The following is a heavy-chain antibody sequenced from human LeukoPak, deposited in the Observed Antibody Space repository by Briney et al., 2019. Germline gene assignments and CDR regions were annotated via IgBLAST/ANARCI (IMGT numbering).Heavy chain of an antibody. CDR3: ARGGSIVGATVIFDY. V-gene: IGHV1-46*01. J-gene: IGHJ4*02. D-gene: IGHD1-26*01. CDR1: GYTFTSYY. Sequence: ASVKVSCKASGYTFTSYYMHWVRQAPGQGLEWMGINNPSGGSTSYAQKFQGRVTMTRDTSTSTVYMELSSLRSEDTAVYYCARGGSIVGATVIFDYWGQGTLVTVSS. CDR2: NNPSGGST.